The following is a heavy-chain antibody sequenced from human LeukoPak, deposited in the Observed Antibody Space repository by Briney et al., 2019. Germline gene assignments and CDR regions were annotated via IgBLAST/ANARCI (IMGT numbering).Heavy chain of an antibody. D-gene: IGHD6-19*01. CDR1: GGSISSYY. V-gene: IGHV4-59*01. Sequence: SETLSLTCTVSGGSISSYYWSWIRQPPGKGLEWIGYIYYSGSTNYNPSLKSRVTISVDTSKNQFSLKLSSVSAADTAVYYCARSVADAFDIWGQGTMVTVSS. CDR2: IYYSGST. J-gene: IGHJ3*02. CDR3: ARSVADAFDI.